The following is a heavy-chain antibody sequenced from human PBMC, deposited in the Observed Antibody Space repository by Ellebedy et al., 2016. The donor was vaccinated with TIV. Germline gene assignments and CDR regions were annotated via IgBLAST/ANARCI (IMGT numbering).Heavy chain of an antibody. J-gene: IGHJ4*02. Sequence: GESLKISXAASGFTFSSYWMSWVRQAPGKGLEWVANIKQDGSEKYYVDSVKGRFTISRDNAKNSLYLQMNSLRAEDTAVYYCARDLYSSGCLDYWGQGTLVTVSS. CDR3: ARDLYSSGCLDY. CDR2: IKQDGSEK. V-gene: IGHV3-7*01. CDR1: GFTFSSYW. D-gene: IGHD6-19*01.